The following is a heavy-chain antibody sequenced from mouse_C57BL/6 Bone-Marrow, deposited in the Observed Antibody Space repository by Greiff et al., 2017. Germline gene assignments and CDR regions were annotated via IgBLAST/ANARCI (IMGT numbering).Heavy chain of an antibody. CDR3: TTWYYGSSYFDV. CDR2: IDPENGDT. Sequence: EVQLQQSGAELVRPGASVKLSCTASGFNIKDDYMHWVKQRPEQGLEWIGWIDPENGDTEYASKFQGKATITADTYSNTAYLQLSSLTAEDTAVYYCTTWYYGSSYFDVWGTGTTVTVSS. V-gene: IGHV14-4*01. D-gene: IGHD1-1*01. J-gene: IGHJ1*03. CDR1: GFNIKDDY.